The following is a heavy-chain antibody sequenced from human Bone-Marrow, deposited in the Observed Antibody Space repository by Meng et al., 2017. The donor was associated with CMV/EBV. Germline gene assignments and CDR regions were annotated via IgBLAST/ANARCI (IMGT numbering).Heavy chain of an antibody. D-gene: IGHD2-2*02. CDR2: IRYDASKK. Sequence: GESLKISCEASGFTFSSHGMHWVRQAPGKGLEWVGFIRYDASKKYYAESVRGRFTVSRDNSKSTLYLQMNSLTPKDTAVYYCAKDGAAIRELIDYWGQGTRVTGSS. V-gene: IGHV3-30*02. CDR3: AKDGAAIRELIDY. CDR1: GFTFSSHG. J-gene: IGHJ4*02.